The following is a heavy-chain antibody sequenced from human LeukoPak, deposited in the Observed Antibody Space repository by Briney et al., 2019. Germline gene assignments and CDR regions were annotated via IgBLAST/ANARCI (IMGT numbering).Heavy chain of an antibody. CDR2: ISWNSGSI. D-gene: IGHD2-15*01. CDR1: GFTFDDYA. J-gene: IGHJ6*02. Sequence: GRSLRLSCAASGFTFDDYAMHWVRQAPGKGLEWVSGISWNSGSIGYADSVKGRFTISRDNAKNSLYLQMNSLRAEDTALYYCAKDSATDYYYGMDVWGQGTTVTVSS. V-gene: IGHV3-9*01. CDR3: AKDSATDYYYGMDV.